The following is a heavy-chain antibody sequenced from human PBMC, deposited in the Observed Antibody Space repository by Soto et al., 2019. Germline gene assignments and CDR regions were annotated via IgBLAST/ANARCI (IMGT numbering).Heavy chain of an antibody. CDR1: GGSFSGYY. CDR2: IYYSGST. D-gene: IGHD3-3*01. CDR3: AKNYVFWRGTPGANVFDS. V-gene: IGHV4-59*01. J-gene: IGHJ3*02. Sequence: SETLSLTCAVYGGSFSGYYWSWIRQPPGKGLEWIGYIYYSGSTNYNPSLKSRVTISVDTSKNQFSLKLSSVTAADTAVYYCAKNYVFWRGTPGANVFDSGGKGKRAT.